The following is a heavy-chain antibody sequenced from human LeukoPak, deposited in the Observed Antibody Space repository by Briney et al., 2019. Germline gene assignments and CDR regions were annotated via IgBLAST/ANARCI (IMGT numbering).Heavy chain of an antibody. D-gene: IGHD3-16*01. CDR2: IYYSGST. Sequence: SETLSLTCTVSGGSISSGNYYWSWIRQPPGKGLEWIGYIYYSGSTYYNPSLNSRLTISIDTSKNQFSLKLSSVTAADTAVYYCARVRGESVAETFDYWGQGTLVTVSS. CDR1: GGSISSGNYY. J-gene: IGHJ4*02. V-gene: IGHV4-30-4*08. CDR3: ARVRGESVAETFDY.